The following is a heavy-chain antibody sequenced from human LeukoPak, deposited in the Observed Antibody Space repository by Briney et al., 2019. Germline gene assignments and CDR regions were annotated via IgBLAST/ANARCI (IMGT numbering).Heavy chain of an antibody. D-gene: IGHD6-13*01. J-gene: IGHJ4*02. Sequence: GGSLRLSCAASGFTFSSYAMSWVRQAPGKGLEWVSAISGSGGSTYYADSVKGRFTISRDNSKNTLYLQMNSLRAEDTAVYYCAKGTARIAAAGIFDYWXXGTLVTVSS. CDR1: GFTFSSYA. CDR3: AKGTARIAAAGIFDY. V-gene: IGHV3-23*01. CDR2: ISGSGGST.